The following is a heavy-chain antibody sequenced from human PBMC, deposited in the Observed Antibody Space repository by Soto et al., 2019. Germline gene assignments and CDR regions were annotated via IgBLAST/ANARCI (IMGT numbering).Heavy chain of an antibody. V-gene: IGHV4-34*01. Sequence: SETLSLTCTVHEGSFRGYYWSWIRQPPGKGLEWIGEIDLSGNTRYNPSLKTRVGISRDTSKNQVSLKLNSVTAADTAVYYCARGWGDRGSHCFDNWGLGTQVTVSS. CDR3: ARGWGDRGSHCFDN. D-gene: IGHD3-16*01. J-gene: IGHJ4*02. CDR1: EGSFRGYY. CDR2: IDLSGNT.